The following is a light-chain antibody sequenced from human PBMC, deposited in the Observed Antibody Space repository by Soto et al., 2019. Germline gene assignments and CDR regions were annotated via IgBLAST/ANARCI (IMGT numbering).Light chain of an antibody. CDR3: SSYTRSSSLV. CDR1: SSDVGGYSY. Sequence: QPVLTQPASVSGSPGQSITISCTGTSSDVGGYSYVSWYQQHPGKAPKFIIYEVSNRPSGVSYRFSGSKSGNTAFLTISGLQAEDEADYYCSSYTRSSSLVFGGGTKLTVL. CDR2: EVS. V-gene: IGLV2-14*01. J-gene: IGLJ2*01.